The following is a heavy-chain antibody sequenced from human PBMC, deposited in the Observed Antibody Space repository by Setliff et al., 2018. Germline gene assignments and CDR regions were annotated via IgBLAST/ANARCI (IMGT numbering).Heavy chain of an antibody. CDR3: AKATGFGELFI. CDR1: GDSITSGSYY. D-gene: IGHD3-10*01. CDR2: NYTRGST. Sequence: PSETLSLTCTVSGDSITSGSYYWSWVRQPAGQGLEWIGQNYTRGSTNENPSLKSRVTISVDTSKNQVSLRLTSVTAADTAIYYCAKATGFGELFIWGQGTLVTVS. J-gene: IGHJ4*02. V-gene: IGHV4-61*09.